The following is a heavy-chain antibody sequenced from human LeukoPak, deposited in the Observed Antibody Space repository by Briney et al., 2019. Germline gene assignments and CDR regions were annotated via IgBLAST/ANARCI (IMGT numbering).Heavy chain of an antibody. J-gene: IGHJ4*02. CDR1: GGSFSGYY. CDR2: INHSGST. V-gene: IGHV4-34*01. CDR3: ASTTPEYYYDSSGYYPGHSGEGY. D-gene: IGHD3-22*01. Sequence: SETLFLTCAVYGGSFSGYYWSWIRQPPGKGLEWIGEINHSGSTNYNPSLKSRVTISVDTSKNQFSLKLSSVTAADTAVYYCASTTPEYYYDSSGYYPGHSGEGYWGQGTLVTVSS.